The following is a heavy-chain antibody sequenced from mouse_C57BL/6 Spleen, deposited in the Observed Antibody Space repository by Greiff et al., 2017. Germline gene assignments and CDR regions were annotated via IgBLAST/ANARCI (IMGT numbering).Heavy chain of an antibody. CDR3: ARKGITTRAMDY. V-gene: IGHV1-55*01. CDR1: GYTFTSYW. J-gene: IGHJ4*01. CDR2: IYPGSGST. Sequence: QVQLKQPGAELVKPGASVKMSCKASGYTFTSYWITWVKQRPGQGLEWIGDIYPGSGSTNYNEKFKSKATLTVDTSSSTAYMQLSSLTSEDSAVYYCARKGITTRAMDYWGQGTSVTVSS. D-gene: IGHD2-4*01.